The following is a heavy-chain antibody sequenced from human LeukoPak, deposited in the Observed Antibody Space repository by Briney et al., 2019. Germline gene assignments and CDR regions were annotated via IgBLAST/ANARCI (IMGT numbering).Heavy chain of an antibody. J-gene: IGHJ3*02. V-gene: IGHV5-51*01. D-gene: IGHD2-15*01. CDR2: IYPGDSDT. Sequence: GESLKISCKGSGYSFTTYWIGWVRQMPGKGLEWMGIIYPGDSDTRYSPSFQGQVTISADKSISTAYLQWSSLKASDTAMYYCARRNCSGGSCYPMGAFDIWGQGTMVTVSS. CDR3: ARRNCSGGSCYPMGAFDI. CDR1: GYSFTTYW.